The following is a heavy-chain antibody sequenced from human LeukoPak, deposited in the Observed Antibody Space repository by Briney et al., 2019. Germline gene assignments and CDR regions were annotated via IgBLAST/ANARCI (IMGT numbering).Heavy chain of an antibody. CDR1: GFTFSNSD. J-gene: IGHJ1*01. CDR2: VSWNGSRT. V-gene: IGHV3-35*02. D-gene: IGHD3-10*01. Sequence: GGSLRLSCAASGFTFSNSDMNWVHQAPGKGLEWVSGVSWNGSRTHYADSVKGQFIISRDNSRNTLYLQTNSLRAEDTAVYYCDPGGGYYYGSGSYYRLAEYFQHWGQGTLVTVSS. CDR3: DPGGGYYYGSGSYYRLAEYFQH.